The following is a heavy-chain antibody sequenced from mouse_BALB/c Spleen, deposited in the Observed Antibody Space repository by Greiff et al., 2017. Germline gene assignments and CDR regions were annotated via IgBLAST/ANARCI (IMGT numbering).Heavy chain of an antibody. CDR2: ISSGSSTI. V-gene: IGHV5-17*02. D-gene: IGHD2-4*01. Sequence: EVQLVESGGGLVQPGGSRKLSCAASGFTFSSFGMHWVRQAPEKGLEWVAYISSGSSTIYYADTVKGRFTISRDNPKNTLFLQMTSLRSEDTAMYYCARSRLRHYYFDDWGQGTTLTVSS. J-gene: IGHJ2*01. CDR3: ARSRLRHYYFDD. CDR1: GFTFSSFG.